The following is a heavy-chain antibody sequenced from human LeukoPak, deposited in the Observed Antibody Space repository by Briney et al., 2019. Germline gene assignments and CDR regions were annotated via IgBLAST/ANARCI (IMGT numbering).Heavy chain of an antibody. Sequence: SETVSLTCAVSGGSISSSSFYWGWIRRPPGKGLEWIGSISYSGSTYYNSSLKSRVTISVDTSKNQFSLKLSSVTAADTAVYYCARLAKVVVAATADYWGQGTLVTVSP. D-gene: IGHD2-15*01. J-gene: IGHJ4*02. CDR2: ISYSGST. CDR1: GGSISSSSFY. V-gene: IGHV4-39*01. CDR3: ARLAKVVVAATADY.